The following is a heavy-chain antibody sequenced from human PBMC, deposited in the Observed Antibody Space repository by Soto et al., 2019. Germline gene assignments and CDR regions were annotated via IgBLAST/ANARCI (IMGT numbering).Heavy chain of an antibody. CDR2: IYYSGST. J-gene: IGHJ5*02. V-gene: IGHV4-59*01. CDR1: GFVFSGYS. D-gene: IGHD6-13*01. Sequence: ESLKISCAASGFVFSGYSMNWVRQAPGKGLEWIGYIYYSGSTNYNPSLKSRVTISVDTSKNQFSLKLSSVTAADTAVYYCARATIAAAGNNWFDPWGQGTLVTVSS. CDR3: ARATIAAAGNNWFDP.